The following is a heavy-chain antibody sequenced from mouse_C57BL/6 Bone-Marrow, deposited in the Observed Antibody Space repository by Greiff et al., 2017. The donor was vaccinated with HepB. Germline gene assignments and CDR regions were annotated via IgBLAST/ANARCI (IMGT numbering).Heavy chain of an antibody. V-gene: IGHV5-12*01. CDR2: ISNGGGST. J-gene: IGHJ4*01. CDR3: ARGATTVVAPYYYAMDY. Sequence: EVKLVESGGGLVQPGGSLKLSCAASGFTFSDYYMYWVRQTPEKRLEWVAYISNGGGSTYYPDTVKGRFTISRDNAKNTLYLQMSRLKSEDTAMYYCARGATTVVAPYYYAMDYWGQGTSVTVSS. CDR1: GFTFSDYY. D-gene: IGHD1-1*01.